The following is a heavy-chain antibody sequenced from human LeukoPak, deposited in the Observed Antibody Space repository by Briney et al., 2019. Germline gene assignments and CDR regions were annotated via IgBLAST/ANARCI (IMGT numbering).Heavy chain of an antibody. Sequence: GASVKVSCKASGGTFSSYAISWVRQAPGQGLEWMGGIIPIFGTANYAQKFQGRVTITADKSTSTAYMELSSLRSEDTAVYYCARSIWFGELHAFDIWGQGTMVTVSS. V-gene: IGHV1-69*06. J-gene: IGHJ3*02. D-gene: IGHD3-10*01. CDR1: GGTFSSYA. CDR3: ARSIWFGELHAFDI. CDR2: IIPIFGTA.